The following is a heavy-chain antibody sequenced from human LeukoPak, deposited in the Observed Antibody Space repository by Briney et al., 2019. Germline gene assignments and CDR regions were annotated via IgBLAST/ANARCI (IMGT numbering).Heavy chain of an antibody. Sequence: DGFTSYAQKFQGRVTMTRDMSTSTVYMELSSLRSDDTAVYYCARDLRYYDFWSGSFDYWGQGTLVTVSS. D-gene: IGHD3-3*01. J-gene: IGHJ4*02. V-gene: IGHV1-46*01. CDR3: ARDLRYYDFWSGSFDY. CDR2: DGFT.